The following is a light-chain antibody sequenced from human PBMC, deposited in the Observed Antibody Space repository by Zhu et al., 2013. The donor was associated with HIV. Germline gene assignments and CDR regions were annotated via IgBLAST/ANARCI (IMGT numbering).Light chain of an antibody. J-gene: IGKJ5*01. CDR2: AAS. CDR3: LQHAARSIT. CDR1: QDIRID. V-gene: IGKV1-17*01. Sequence: DIQMTQSPSSLSASVGDRVTITCRASQDIRIDLAWYQQKPGEAPKRLMYAASNLQSGVPSRFSGSGSGTEFTLTITSLQPEDFATYYCLQHAARSITFGQGTRLEIK.